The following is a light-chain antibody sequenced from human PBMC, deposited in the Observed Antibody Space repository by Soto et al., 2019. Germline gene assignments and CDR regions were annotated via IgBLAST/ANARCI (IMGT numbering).Light chain of an antibody. V-gene: IGLV2-11*01. CDR1: SSDVGGHDY. J-gene: IGLJ2*01. CDR3: SSYAGTYTVL. Sequence: QSALTQPRSVSGSPGQSVTISCTGTSSDVGGHDYVSWYQQHPGNAPKLMIYDVAKRPSGVPDRFSGSKSGNTASLTISGLQAEDEADYCYSSYAGTYTVLFGGGTKLTVL. CDR2: DVA.